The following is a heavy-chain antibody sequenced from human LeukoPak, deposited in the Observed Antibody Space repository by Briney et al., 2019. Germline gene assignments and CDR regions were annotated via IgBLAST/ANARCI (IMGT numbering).Heavy chain of an antibody. D-gene: IGHD3-10*02. CDR2: IYYTGST. Sequence: SETLSLTCTLSGGSISSYFWSWIRQPPGKKREWVGYIYYTGSTNYNPSLKSRVTISVDTPKNQFSLKLSSMTAADTAVYYFARAPGWSGSTFFFDYWGQGTLVTVSS. CDR1: GGSISSYF. V-gene: IGHV4-59*01. J-gene: IGHJ4*02. CDR3: ARAPGWSGSTFFFDY.